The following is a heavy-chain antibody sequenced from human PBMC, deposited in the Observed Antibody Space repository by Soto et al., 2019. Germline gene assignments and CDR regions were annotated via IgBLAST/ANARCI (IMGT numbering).Heavy chain of an antibody. CDR3: ARDGVDSSGGSCLGGY. V-gene: IGHV1-2*04. CDR1: GYTFTGYY. D-gene: IGHD2-15*01. J-gene: IGHJ4*02. CDR2: INPNSGGT. Sequence: QVQLVQSGAEVKKPGASVKVSCKASGYTFTGYYMHWVRQAPGQGLEWMGWINPNSGGTNYAQKFQGWVTMTRDTSISTAYMELSRLSSDDTAVYYCARDGVDSSGGSCLGGYWGQGFLVSVSS.